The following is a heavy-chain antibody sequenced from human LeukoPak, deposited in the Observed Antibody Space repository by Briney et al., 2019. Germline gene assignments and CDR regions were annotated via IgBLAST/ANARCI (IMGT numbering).Heavy chain of an antibody. CDR3: ARGTTYLAFGLRSSRFHIDY. CDR2: INHSGST. V-gene: IGHV4-34*01. CDR1: GGSFSGYY. Sequence: SETLSLTCAVYGGSFSGYYWSWIRQPPGKGLEWIGEINHSGSTNYNPSLKSRVTIPVDTSKNQFSLKLSSVTAADTAVYYCARGTTYLAFGLRSSRFHIDYWGQGTLVTVS. D-gene: IGHD3-16*01. J-gene: IGHJ4*02.